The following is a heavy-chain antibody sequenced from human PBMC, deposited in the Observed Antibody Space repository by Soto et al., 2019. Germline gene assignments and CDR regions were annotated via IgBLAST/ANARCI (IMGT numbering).Heavy chain of an antibody. CDR3: AKAREDYDSSGYLDY. V-gene: IGHV3-30*18. Sequence: QAQLVESGGGVVQPGRSLRLSCATSGFTFTTYGMHWVRQGPGKGLEWVAVISYDGSDKYYADSVKGRFTISRDNSKNTLYLQMSSLRAEDTAVYYCAKAREDYDSSGYLDYWGQGTLVTVSS. CDR2: ISYDGSDK. D-gene: IGHD3-22*01. J-gene: IGHJ4*02. CDR1: GFTFTTYG.